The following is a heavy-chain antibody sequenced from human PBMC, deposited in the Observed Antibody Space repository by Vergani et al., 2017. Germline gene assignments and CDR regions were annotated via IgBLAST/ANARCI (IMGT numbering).Heavy chain of an antibody. Sequence: EVQLVQSGAEVKKPGESLRISCKGSGYSFTSYWISWVRQMPGKGLGWMGGIDPSDSYTNYSPSFQGHVTISADKSISTAYLQWSSLKASDTAMYYCAGLKTGKVPAARWADDYWGQGTLVTVSS. J-gene: IGHJ4*02. D-gene: IGHD2-2*01. CDR1: GYSFTSYW. CDR3: AGLKTGKVPAARWADDY. V-gene: IGHV5-10-1*01. CDR2: IDPSDSYT.